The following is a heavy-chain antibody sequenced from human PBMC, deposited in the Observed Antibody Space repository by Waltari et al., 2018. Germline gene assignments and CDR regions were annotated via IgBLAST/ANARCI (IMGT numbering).Heavy chain of an antibody. CDR2: IYPGDSDT. CDR3: ARRVAAAGNDFYFDY. CDR1: GYSFTSYW. Sequence: EVQLVQSGAEVKKPGESLKISCKGSGYSFTSYWIGWVRQMPGKGLEWMGIIYPGDSDTRYSPSFQGQVTISADKSISTAYLQWSSLKASDTAMYYCARRVAAAGNDFYFDYWGQGTLVTVPS. D-gene: IGHD6-13*01. V-gene: IGHV5-51*01. J-gene: IGHJ4*02.